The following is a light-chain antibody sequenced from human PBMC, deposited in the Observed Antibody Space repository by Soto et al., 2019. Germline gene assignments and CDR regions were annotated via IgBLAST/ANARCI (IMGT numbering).Light chain of an antibody. Sequence: PWARATLSCRASQSLSSSLAWYQQKPGQAPRVLIYDTSSRATGIPARFSGSGSGTDFTLTISRLQPEDFAVYYCQQYASSPLTFGGGTKVDIK. J-gene: IGKJ4*01. V-gene: IGKV3-20*01. CDR2: DTS. CDR1: QSLSSS. CDR3: QQYASSPLT.